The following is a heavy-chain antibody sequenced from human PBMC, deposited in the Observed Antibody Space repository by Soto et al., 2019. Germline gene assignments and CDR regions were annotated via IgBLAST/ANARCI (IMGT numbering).Heavy chain of an antibody. CDR2: IKSKTDGGTT. CDR1: GFTFSNAW. D-gene: IGHD3-10*01. V-gene: IGHV3-15*07. J-gene: IGHJ4*02. Sequence: PGGSLRLSCAASGFTFSNAWMNWVRQAPGKGLEWVGRIKSKTDGGTTDYAAPVKGRFTISRDDSKNTLYLQMNSLKTEDTAVYYCTTDLLWFGELFSFDYWGQGTLVTVSS. CDR3: TTDLLWFGELFSFDY.